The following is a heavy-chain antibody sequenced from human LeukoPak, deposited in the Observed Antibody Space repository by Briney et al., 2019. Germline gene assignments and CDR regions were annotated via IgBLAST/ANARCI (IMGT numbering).Heavy chain of an antibody. V-gene: IGHV3-21*01. Sequence: GGSLRLSCAASGFTFSSYSMSWVRQAPGKGLEWVSPISSSRTYIYYAGSVKGRFTISRDNAKNSLYLQMNSLRAEDTAVYYCARDMHREAVHYPPDYWGQGTLVTVSS. CDR3: ARDMHREAVHYPPDY. CDR2: ISSSRTYI. D-gene: IGHD1-1*01. CDR1: GFTFSSYS. J-gene: IGHJ4*02.